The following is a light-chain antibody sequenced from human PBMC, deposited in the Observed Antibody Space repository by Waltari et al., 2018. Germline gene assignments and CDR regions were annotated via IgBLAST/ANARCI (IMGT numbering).Light chain of an antibody. J-gene: IGKJ3*01. CDR1: QGISSW. CDR2: AAA. Sequence: DIQMTQSPSSVSASVGDRVTITCRASQGISSWLAWYQQKQGKDPQLLIYAAASLQSGVPSRFSGSGSGTDFTLIISSLQPEDFATYYCQQGNTFPPTFGPGTKVEMK. CDR3: QQGNTFPPT. V-gene: IGKV1-12*01.